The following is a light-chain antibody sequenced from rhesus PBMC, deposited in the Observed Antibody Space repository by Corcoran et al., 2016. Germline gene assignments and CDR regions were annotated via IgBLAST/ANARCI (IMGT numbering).Light chain of an antibody. CDR1: SSDIGGYNY. Sequence: QAALTQPRSVSGSPGQSVTISCTGTSSDIGGYNYVSWYQQHPGTAPKLMIYEVSKRPSGVSDRFSGSKSGNTASLTISGLQAEDEAAYYCSSYAGGNAFLFGGGTRLTVL. V-gene: IGLV2-32*02. CDR3: SSYAGGNAFL. J-gene: IGLJ2*01. CDR2: EVS.